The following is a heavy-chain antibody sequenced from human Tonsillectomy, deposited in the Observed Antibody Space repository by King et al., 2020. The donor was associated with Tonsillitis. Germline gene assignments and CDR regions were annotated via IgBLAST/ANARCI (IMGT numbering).Heavy chain of an antibody. CDR3: AREVLTEIGGGYVAY. CDR2: INPNSGGT. CDR1: GYTFTDYF. D-gene: IGHD3-16*01. V-gene: IGHV1-2*02. Sequence: QLVQSGAEVKKPGASVKVSCKASGYTFTDYFMHWVRQAPGQGLEWMGWINPNSGGTNYAQKFQGRVTMTRDTSISTAYMELSRLKSDDTAVYYCAREVLTEIGGGYVAYWGQGTLVTVSS. J-gene: IGHJ4*02.